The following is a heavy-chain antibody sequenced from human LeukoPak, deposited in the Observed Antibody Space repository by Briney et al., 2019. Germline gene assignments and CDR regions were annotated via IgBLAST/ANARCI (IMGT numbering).Heavy chain of an antibody. V-gene: IGHV3-7*01. J-gene: IGHJ4*02. CDR3: ARDRLAATLDY. CDR2: IKKDGSEK. D-gene: IGHD6-13*01. Sequence: GGSLRLSCAVSGFTFSSYWMAWVRQAPGKGLEWVANIKKDGSEKYYVDSVKGRFTVSRDNAKNSLYLQMDSLRAEDTAVYYCARDRLAATLDYWGQGTLVTVSS. CDR1: GFTFSSYW.